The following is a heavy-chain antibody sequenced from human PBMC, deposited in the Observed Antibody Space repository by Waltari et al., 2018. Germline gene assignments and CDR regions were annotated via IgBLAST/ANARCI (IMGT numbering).Heavy chain of an antibody. CDR1: GGSFSGYY. V-gene: IGHV4-34*01. CDR3: ARGPYDYVWGSYRYTGWFDP. Sequence: QVQLPQWGAGLLKPSETLSLTCAVYGGSFSGYYWLWLRQPPGKGLEWIGEINHSGSTNYNPALKSRVTISVDTSKNQFSLKLSSVTAADTAVYYCARGPYDYVWGSYRYTGWFDPWGQGTLVTVSS. J-gene: IGHJ5*02. CDR2: INHSGST. D-gene: IGHD3-16*02.